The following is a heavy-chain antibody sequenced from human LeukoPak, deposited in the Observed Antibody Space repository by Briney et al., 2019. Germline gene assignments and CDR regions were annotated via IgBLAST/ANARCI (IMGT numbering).Heavy chain of an antibody. CDR1: GGTFSSYA. CDR3: ARDHQLVPAGIAYYGMDV. V-gene: IGHV1-69*04. D-gene: IGHD2-2*02. CDR2: IIPIFGIA. J-gene: IGHJ6*02. Sequence: SVKVSCKASGGTFSSYAISWVRQAPGQGLEWMGRIIPIFGIANYAQKFQGRVTITADKSTSTAYMELSSLRSEDTAVYYCARDHQLVPAGIAYYGMDVWGQGTTVTVSS.